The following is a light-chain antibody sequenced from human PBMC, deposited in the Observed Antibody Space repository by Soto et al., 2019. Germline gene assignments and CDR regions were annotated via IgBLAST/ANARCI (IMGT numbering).Light chain of an antibody. Sequence: QSALTQPASVSGSPGQSITISCTGTTSDVGGYNYVSWYQHRPGQAPKLMIYDVTNRPSGVSNRFSGSKSGNTASLTISGLQAEDEAHYYCSSYTSSITLVFGTGTKLTVL. CDR2: DVT. V-gene: IGLV2-14*03. CDR3: SSYTSSITLV. J-gene: IGLJ1*01. CDR1: TSDVGGYNY.